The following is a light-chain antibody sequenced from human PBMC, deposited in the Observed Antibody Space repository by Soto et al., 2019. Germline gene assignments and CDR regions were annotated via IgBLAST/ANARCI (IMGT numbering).Light chain of an antibody. CDR2: DAS. J-gene: IGKJ1*01. CDR1: QSVSNN. V-gene: IGKV3-15*01. CDR3: QQYNNWPPWT. Sequence: ILMTQSPATLSVSPGERATLSCRASQSVSNNLAWYQQKPGQATRLLIYDASTRATGIPARFSGSGSGTEFTLTISGLQSEDFAVYYCQQYNNWPPWTFGQGTKVEIQ.